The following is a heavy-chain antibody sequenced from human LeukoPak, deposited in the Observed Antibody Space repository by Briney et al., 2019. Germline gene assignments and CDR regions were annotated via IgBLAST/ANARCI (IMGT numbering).Heavy chain of an antibody. D-gene: IGHD3-10*01. CDR1: GFTFSSYG. CDR3: AKESYYYGSGSYSISPDCFDY. Sequence: GGSLRLSCAASGFTFSSYGMHWVRQAPGKGLEWVAFIRYDGSNKYYADSVKGRFTISRDNSKNTLYLQMNSLRAEDTAVYYCAKESYYYGSGSYSISPDCFDYWGQGTLVTVSS. V-gene: IGHV3-30*02. CDR2: IRYDGSNK. J-gene: IGHJ4*02.